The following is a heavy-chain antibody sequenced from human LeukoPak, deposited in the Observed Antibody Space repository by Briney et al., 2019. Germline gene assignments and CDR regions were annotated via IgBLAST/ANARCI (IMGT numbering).Heavy chain of an antibody. J-gene: IGHJ4*02. Sequence: PSETLSLTCTVSGGSISSSSYYWGWIRQPPGKGLEWIGSIYYSGSTYYNPSLKSRVTISVDTSKNQFSLKLSSVTAADTAVYYCARDPSARYYFDYWGQGTLVTVSS. CDR3: ARDPSARYYFDY. CDR2: IYYSGST. CDR1: GGSISSSSYY. V-gene: IGHV4-39*07.